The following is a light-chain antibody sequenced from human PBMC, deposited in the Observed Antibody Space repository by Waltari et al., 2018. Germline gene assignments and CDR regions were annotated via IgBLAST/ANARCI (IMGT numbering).Light chain of an antibody. J-gene: IGLJ2*01. CDR3: SSYTKDTRI. Sequence: QSALTQPASVSGSPGQSITISCTGASGVIGSYSYVSWSQQHPGTAPKLVIFDVNNRPSGVSNRFSASVSGNTASLTISGLQAEDEADYYCSSYTKDTRIFGGGTKLTVL. CDR2: DVN. V-gene: IGLV2-14*03. CDR1: SGVIGSYSY.